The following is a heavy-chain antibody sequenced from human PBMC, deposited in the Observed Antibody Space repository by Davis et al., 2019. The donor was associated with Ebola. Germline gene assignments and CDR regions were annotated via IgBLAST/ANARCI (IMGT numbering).Heavy chain of an antibody. Sequence: GESLKTSCAASGFTFSSYAMHWVRQAPGKGLEWVAVIAYDGSNKYYADSVKGRFTISRDNSKNTLYLQLNSQRAEDTALYYCARTMVQGVYYYYGMDVWGQGTTVTVSS. D-gene: IGHD3-10*01. CDR1: GFTFSSYA. CDR2: IAYDGSNK. CDR3: ARTMVQGVYYYYGMDV. J-gene: IGHJ6*02. V-gene: IGHV3-30-3*01.